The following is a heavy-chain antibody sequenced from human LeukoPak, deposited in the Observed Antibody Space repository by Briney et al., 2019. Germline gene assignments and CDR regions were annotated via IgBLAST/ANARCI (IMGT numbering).Heavy chain of an antibody. D-gene: IGHD4-11*01. CDR1: GGSISSGDYY. CDR3: ASYSKGRGYWFDP. J-gene: IGHJ5*02. CDR2: IYYSGST. V-gene: IGHV4-30-4*01. Sequence: SQTLSLTCTVSGGSISSGDYYWSWIRQPPGKGLEWIGYIYYSGSTYYNPPLKSRVTISVDRSKNQFSLKLSSVTAADTAVYYCASYSKGRGYWFDPWGQGTLVTVSS.